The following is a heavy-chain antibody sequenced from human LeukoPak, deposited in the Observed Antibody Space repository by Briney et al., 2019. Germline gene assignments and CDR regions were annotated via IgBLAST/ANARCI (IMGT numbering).Heavy chain of an antibody. CDR1: GFTFSNYA. D-gene: IGHD3-9*01. CDR2: VTNSGDIT. CDR3: AKNLYYDILTTWDY. Sequence: GGSLRLSCAASGFTFSNYAMSWVRQAPGKGLEWVSGVTNSGDITYYADSVKGRFTISRDNSKNTLYLQMNSLRADDTAVYYCAKNLYYDILTTWDYWGQGTLVTVSS. V-gene: IGHV3-23*05. J-gene: IGHJ4*02.